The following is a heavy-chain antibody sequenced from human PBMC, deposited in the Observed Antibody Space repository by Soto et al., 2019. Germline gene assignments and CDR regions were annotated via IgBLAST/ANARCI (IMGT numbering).Heavy chain of an antibody. CDR3: AKDLLGIHYFDY. CDR1: GFTFSSYA. J-gene: IGHJ4*02. Sequence: EVQLLESGGGLVQPGGSLRLSCAASGFTFSSYAMSWVRQAPGKGLEWVSAISGSGGSTYYADSVKGRFTISRDNSKNTLDLQMNSLRAEDTAVYYCAKDLLGIHYFDYWGQGTLVTVSS. CDR2: ISGSGGST. V-gene: IGHV3-23*01. D-gene: IGHD2-15*01.